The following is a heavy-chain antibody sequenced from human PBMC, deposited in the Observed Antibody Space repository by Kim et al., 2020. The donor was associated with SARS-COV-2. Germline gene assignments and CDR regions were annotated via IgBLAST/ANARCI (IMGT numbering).Heavy chain of an antibody. J-gene: IGHJ4*02. CDR1: GFTFSSYA. CDR3: ARDGDLNYYDSSGLDY. V-gene: IGHV3-30*04. CDR2: ISYDGSNK. Sequence: GGSLRLSCAASGFTFSSYAMHWVRQAPGKGLEWVAVISYDGSNKYYADSVKGRFTISRDNSKNTLYLQMNSLRAEDTAVYYCARDGDLNYYDSSGLDYWGQGTLVTVSS. D-gene: IGHD3-22*01.